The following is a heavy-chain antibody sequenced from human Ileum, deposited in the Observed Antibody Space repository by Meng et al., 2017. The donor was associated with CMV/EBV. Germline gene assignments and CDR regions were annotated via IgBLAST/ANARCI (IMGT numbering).Heavy chain of an antibody. CDR2: ISRSSSYI. CDR1: FSSYS. CDR3: ARVRHGYCSSTSCPNWFDP. Sequence: FSSYSMNWVRQAPGKGLESVSFISRSSSYIYYADSVKGRFTISRDNAKNSLYLQMNSLRAEDTAVYYCARVRHGYCSSTSCPNWFDPWGQGTLVTVSS. D-gene: IGHD2-2*01. V-gene: IGHV3-21*01. J-gene: IGHJ5*02.